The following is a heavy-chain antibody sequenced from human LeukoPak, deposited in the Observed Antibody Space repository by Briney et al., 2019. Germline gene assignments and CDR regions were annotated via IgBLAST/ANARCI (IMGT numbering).Heavy chain of an antibody. CDR3: ARGPKDGAFDI. Sequence: ASVKVSCTASGCTFTSYAMHWVRQAPGQRLEWMGWINAGNGNTKYSQKFQGRVTITRDTSASTAYMELSSLRSEDTAVYYCARGPKDGAFDIWGQGTMVTVSS. CDR2: INAGNGNT. CDR1: GCTFTSYA. J-gene: IGHJ3*02. V-gene: IGHV1-3*01.